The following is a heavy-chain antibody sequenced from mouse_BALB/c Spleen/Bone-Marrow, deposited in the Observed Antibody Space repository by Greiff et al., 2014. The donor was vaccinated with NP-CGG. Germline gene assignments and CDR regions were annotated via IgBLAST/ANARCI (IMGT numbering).Heavy chain of an antibody. CDR1: GFSLTDYG. Sequence: VQLQKSGPGLVAPSQSLSITCTVSGFSLTDYGVSWIRQPPGKGLEWLGVIWGAGITYYNSALKSGLSISKDNSKSQVFLKMNSLQTDDTAMYYCAKLTWDEGDYWGQGTTLTVSS. D-gene: IGHD4-1*01. CDR3: AKLTWDEGDY. J-gene: IGHJ2*01. V-gene: IGHV2-6-5*01. CDR2: IWGAGIT.